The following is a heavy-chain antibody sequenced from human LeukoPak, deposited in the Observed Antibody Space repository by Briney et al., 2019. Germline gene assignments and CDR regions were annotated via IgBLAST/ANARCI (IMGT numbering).Heavy chain of an antibody. D-gene: IGHD6-19*01. CDR1: GGSISSGSYY. V-gene: IGHV4-61*02. CDR2: IYTSGST. Sequence: SQTLSLTCTVSGGSISSGSYYWSWIRQPAGKGLEWIGRIYTSGSTNYNPSLKSRVTISVDTSKNQFSLRLNSVTAADTAVYYCARDLEPGSGGWSPFDYWGQGTLVTVSS. J-gene: IGHJ4*02. CDR3: ARDLEPGSGGWSPFDY.